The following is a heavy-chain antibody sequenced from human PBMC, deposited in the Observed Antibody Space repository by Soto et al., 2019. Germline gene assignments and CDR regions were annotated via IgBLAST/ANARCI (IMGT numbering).Heavy chain of an antibody. J-gene: IGHJ4*02. CDR1: GYTFTSYY. Sequence: ASVKVSCKASGYTFTSYYMHWVQQAPGQGLEWMGIINPSGGSTSYAQKFQGRVTMTRDTSTSTVYMELSSLRSEDTAVYYCAREIVVVVASSVYHYFDYWGQGTLVTVSS. D-gene: IGHD2-15*01. V-gene: IGHV1-46*03. CDR2: INPSGGST. CDR3: AREIVVVVASSVYHYFDY.